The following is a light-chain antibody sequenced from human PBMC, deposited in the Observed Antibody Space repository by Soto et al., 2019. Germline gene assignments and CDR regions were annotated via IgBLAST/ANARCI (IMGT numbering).Light chain of an antibody. CDR1: SSDVGAYNY. J-gene: IGLJ3*02. CDR2: EVT. V-gene: IGLV2-8*01. CDR3: SSFASSNTWV. Sequence: QSALTQPPSASGSPGQSVTISCTGTSSDVGAYNYVSWYQQHAGKAPKLVIYEVTKRPSGVPDRFSGSKSANPASLTVSGLQAEDEADYYCSSFASSNTWVFGGGTKLPVL.